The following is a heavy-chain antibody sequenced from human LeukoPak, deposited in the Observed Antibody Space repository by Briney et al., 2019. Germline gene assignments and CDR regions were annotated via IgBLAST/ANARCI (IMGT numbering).Heavy chain of an antibody. Sequence: ASVKVSCKASGYTFTGYYMHWVRQAPGQGLEWMGWINPNSGGTNYAQKFQGRVTMTRDTSIGTAYMELSRLRSDDTAVYYCARAQYCGGDCSRTPYFDYWGQGTLVTVSS. CDR1: GYTFTGYY. V-gene: IGHV1-2*02. CDR2: INPNSGGT. D-gene: IGHD2-21*02. J-gene: IGHJ4*02. CDR3: ARAQYCGGDCSRTPYFDY.